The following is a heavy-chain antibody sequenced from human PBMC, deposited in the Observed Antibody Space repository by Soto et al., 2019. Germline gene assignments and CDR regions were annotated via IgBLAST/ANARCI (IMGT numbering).Heavy chain of an antibody. CDR3: ARGVVVVVAATGMDYYYMDV. J-gene: IGHJ6*03. V-gene: IGHV1-69*02. D-gene: IGHD2-15*01. CDR2: IIPILGIA. Sequence: GASVKVSCKASGGTFSSYTISWVRQAPGQGLEWMGRIIPILGIANYAQKFQGRVTITADKSTSTAYMELSSLRSEDTAVYYCARGVVVVVAATGMDYYYMDVWGKGTTVTVSS. CDR1: GGTFSSYT.